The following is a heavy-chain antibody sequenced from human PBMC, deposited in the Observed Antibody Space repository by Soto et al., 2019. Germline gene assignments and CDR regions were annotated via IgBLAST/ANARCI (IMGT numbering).Heavy chain of an antibody. CDR2: IYPGDSDT. CDR1: GYSFTIYW. D-gene: IGHD6-6*01. V-gene: IGHV5-51*01. Sequence: GESLKISCKGSGYSFTIYWIGWVRHMPGKGLEWMGIIYPGDSDTRYSPSFQGQVTISADKSISTAYLQWSSLKASDTAMYYCARQEQLSSYGMDVWGQGTTVTVSS. J-gene: IGHJ6*02. CDR3: ARQEQLSSYGMDV.